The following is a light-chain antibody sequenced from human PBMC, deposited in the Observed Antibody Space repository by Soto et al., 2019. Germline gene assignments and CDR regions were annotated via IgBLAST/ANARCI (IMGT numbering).Light chain of an antibody. V-gene: IGKV1-5*01. CDR2: DAS. CDR3: QQYNSYSPTT. J-gene: IGKJ1*01. Sequence: DIQMTQSPSTLSASVGDRVTITCRAIQSISSWLAWYQQKPGKAPKLLIYDASSLKSGVPSRFSGSGSGTEFTLTISSLQPVDFATYSCQQYNSYSPTTFGQGTKV. CDR1: QSISSW.